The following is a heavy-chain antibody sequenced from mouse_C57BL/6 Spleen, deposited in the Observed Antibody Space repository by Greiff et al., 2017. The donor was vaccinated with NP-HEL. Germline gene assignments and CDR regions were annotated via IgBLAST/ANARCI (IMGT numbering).Heavy chain of an antibody. Sequence: QVQLQQSGAELARPGASVKLSCKASGYTFTSYGISWVKQRTGQGLEWIGEIYPRSGNTYYNEKFKGKATLTADKSSSTAYMELRSLTSEDSAVYFCARSYYGSSSWYFDYWGQGTTLTVSS. CDR2: IYPRSGNT. J-gene: IGHJ2*01. CDR3: ARSYYGSSSWYFDY. CDR1: GYTFTSYG. D-gene: IGHD1-1*01. V-gene: IGHV1-81*01.